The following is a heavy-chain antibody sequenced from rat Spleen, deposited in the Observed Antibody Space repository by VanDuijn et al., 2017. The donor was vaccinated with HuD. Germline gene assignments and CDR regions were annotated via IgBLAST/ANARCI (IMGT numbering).Heavy chain of an antibody. CDR2: ISSGGGTT. CDR1: GFPFTNYD. CDR3: ARRKLYYGFDY. V-gene: IGHV5S13*01. J-gene: IGHJ2*01. D-gene: IGHD1-6*01. Sequence: EVQLVESGGGLVQPGRSLQLSCVASGFPFTNYDMAWVRQAQTKGLELIAAISSGGGTTYYRDSVKGRFTISRDNAKNTQYLLMDSLRSEDTATYYCARRKLYYGFDYWGQGVMVTVSS.